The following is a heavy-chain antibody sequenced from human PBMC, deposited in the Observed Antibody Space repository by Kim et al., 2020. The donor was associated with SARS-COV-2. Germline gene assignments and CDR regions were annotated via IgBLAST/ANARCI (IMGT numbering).Heavy chain of an antibody. J-gene: IGHJ4*02. CDR3: ARGRITLFGLVVRPIDF. D-gene: IGHD3-3*01. CDR1: GYIFTTYG. V-gene: IGHV1-18*01. CDR2: ISAYNGNT. Sequence: ASVKVSCKASGYIFTTYGITWVRQAPGQGLEWVGWISAYNGNTNYAQKFQGRVTTTIDTSTSTAYMELRNLRSDDTAVYYCARGRITLFGLVVRPIDFWGQGTLVTVSS.